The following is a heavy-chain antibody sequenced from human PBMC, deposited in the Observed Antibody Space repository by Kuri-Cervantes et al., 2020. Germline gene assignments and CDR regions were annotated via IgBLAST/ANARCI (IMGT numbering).Heavy chain of an antibody. CDR2: ISYDGSNK. Sequence: LSLTCAASGFTFSSYAMHWVRQAPGKGLEWVAVISYDGSNKYYADSVKGRFTISRDNSKNTLYLQMNSLRAEDTAVYYCARDPSSGWYFDLWGRGTLVTVSS. V-gene: IGHV3-30*14. D-gene: IGHD6-19*01. J-gene: IGHJ2*01. CDR3: ARDPSSGWYFDL. CDR1: GFTFSSYA.